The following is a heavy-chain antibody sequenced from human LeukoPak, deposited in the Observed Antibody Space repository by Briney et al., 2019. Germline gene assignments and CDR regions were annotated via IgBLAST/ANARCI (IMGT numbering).Heavy chain of an antibody. V-gene: IGHV3-23*01. D-gene: IGHD6-19*01. CDR1: GFTFSIHA. J-gene: IGHJ4*02. CDR3: VKAASGGWYDTNFDY. Sequence: GSLRLSCAASGFTFSIHAMNWVRQAPGKGLEWVSVITGNSVNTFYADSVKGRFTISRDNSKNTLYMYMNSPRAEDAAVYYCVKAASGGWYDTNFDYWGQGTLVTVSS. CDR2: ITGNSVNT.